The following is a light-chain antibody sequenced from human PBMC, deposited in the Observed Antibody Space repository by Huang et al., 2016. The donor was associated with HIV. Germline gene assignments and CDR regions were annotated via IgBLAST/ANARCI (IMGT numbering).Light chain of an antibody. V-gene: IGKV3D-15*01. CDR3: QQYTNWPPKT. CDR2: DAS. Sequence: EIVMTQSPATLSVSPGESVTLSCRAGQSLNNYLAWYQQKPGQAPRLLIYDASIRAAGIPARFSGGGSGTEFTLTISSLQSDDSAVYYCQQYTNWPPKTFGRGTKVEI. CDR1: QSLNNY. J-gene: IGKJ4*02.